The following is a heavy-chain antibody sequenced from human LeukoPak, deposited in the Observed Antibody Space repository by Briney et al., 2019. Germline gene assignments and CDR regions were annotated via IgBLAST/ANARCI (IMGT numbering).Heavy chain of an antibody. CDR1: GFTFSNAW. J-gene: IGHJ6*03. Sequence: PGGSLRLSCAASGFTFSNAWMSWVRQAPGKGLEWVGRIKSKTDGGTTDYAAPVKGRFTISRDDSKNTLYLQMNSLKTEDTAVYHCTTVNNWSDGYYYYYYMDVWGKGTTVTVSS. D-gene: IGHD1-1*01. CDR3: TTVNNWSDGYYYYYYMDV. CDR2: IKSKTDGGTT. V-gene: IGHV3-15*01.